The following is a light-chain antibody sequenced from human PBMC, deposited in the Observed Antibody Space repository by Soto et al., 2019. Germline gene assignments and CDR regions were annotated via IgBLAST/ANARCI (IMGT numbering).Light chain of an antibody. CDR2: DNN. Sequence: QSVLTQPPSVSAAPGQKVTISCSGSSSNIGNNYVSWYQQLAGTAPKLLIYDNNKRPSGIPDRFSGSKSGTSATLGITGLQTGDDADYYCGTWDSSPRAHVFGTGTNLTVL. CDR1: SSNIGNNY. V-gene: IGLV1-51*01. CDR3: GTWDSSPRAHV. J-gene: IGLJ1*01.